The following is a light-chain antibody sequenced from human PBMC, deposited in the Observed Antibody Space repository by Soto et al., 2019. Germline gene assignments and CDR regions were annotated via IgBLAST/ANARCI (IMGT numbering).Light chain of an antibody. CDR1: QSVSYN. CDR2: RTS. J-gene: IGKJ1*01. CDR3: QQYSGWPRT. V-gene: IGKV3-15*01. Sequence: EIVMTQSPATLSVSPGDRANVSCRASQSVSYNLAWYQQKPGQAPRLLIHRTSTRATGVPSRFSGSGSGTDYTLTFDTLQSDDFAVYYCQQYSGWPRTFGQGTRVEMK.